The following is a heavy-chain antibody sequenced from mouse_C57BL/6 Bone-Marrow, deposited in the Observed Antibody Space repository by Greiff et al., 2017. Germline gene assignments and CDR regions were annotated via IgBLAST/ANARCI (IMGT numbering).Heavy chain of an antibody. CDR1: GYTFTSYW. Sequence: QVQLQQPGAELLTPGSSVKLSCKASGYTFTSYWTAWVKQRPGQGLEWIGNIYPSDSETHYNQKFKDKATLTVDKSSSTAYMPLSSLTSEGSAVYYCARLLGGVYWGQGTTLTVSS. D-gene: IGHD1-1*02. CDR3: ARLLGGVY. J-gene: IGHJ2*01. V-gene: IGHV1-61*01. CDR2: IYPSDSET.